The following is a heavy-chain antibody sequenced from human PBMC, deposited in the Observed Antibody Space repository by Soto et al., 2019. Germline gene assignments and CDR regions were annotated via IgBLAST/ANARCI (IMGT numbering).Heavy chain of an antibody. CDR1: GGSFSGYY. J-gene: IGHJ4*02. CDR2: INHSGST. CDR3: ARGGSRFLEWLPQYY. D-gene: IGHD3-3*01. V-gene: IGHV4-34*01. Sequence: QVQLQQWGAGLLKPSETLSLTCAVYGGSFSGYYWSWIRQPPGKGLEWIGEINHSGSTNYNPSLKSRVTISADTSKNQFSLKLSSVTAADTAVYYCARGGSRFLEWLPQYYWGQGTLVTVSS.